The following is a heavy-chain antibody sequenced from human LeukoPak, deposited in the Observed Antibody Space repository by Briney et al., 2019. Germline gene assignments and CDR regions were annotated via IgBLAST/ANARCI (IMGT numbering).Heavy chain of an antibody. CDR3: AKDSYSKGDF. V-gene: IGHV3-7*01. J-gene: IGHJ4*02. CDR1: GFTFCYHW. Sequence: GSLRLSCAASGFTFCYHWMTWVRQAPGKGLEWVANIKNDGAVKNYVDSVKGRFTISRDNAKNSLYLQMNSLRAEDTAVYYCAKDSYSKGDFWGQGVLVTVSS. CDR2: IKNDGAVK. D-gene: IGHD6-13*01.